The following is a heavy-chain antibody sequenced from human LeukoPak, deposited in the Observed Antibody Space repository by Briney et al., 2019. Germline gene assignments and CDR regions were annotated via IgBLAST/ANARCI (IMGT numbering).Heavy chain of an antibody. CDR3: ARKARNDFYFDY. J-gene: IGHJ4*02. CDR2: ISGSSSTI. CDR1: GFTFSTYT. V-gene: IGHV3-48*01. Sequence: GGSLRLSCAASGFTFSTYTMTWVRQAPGKGLEWVSYISGSSSTIYYADSMKGRFPISRDNAKNSLYLQMNSLRAEDTAVYYCARKARNDFYFDYWGQGTLVTVSS. D-gene: IGHD1-1*01.